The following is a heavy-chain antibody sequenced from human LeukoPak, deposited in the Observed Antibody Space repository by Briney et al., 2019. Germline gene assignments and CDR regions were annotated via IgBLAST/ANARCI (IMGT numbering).Heavy chain of an antibody. Sequence: KPSETLSLTCAVYGGSFSGYYWSWIRQPPGKGLEWIGKINHSGSTNYNPSLKSRVTISVDTSKNQFSLKLSSVTAADTAVYYCASLPAAIDAFDYWGQGTLVTVSS. D-gene: IGHD2-2*01. V-gene: IGHV4-34*01. CDR3: ASLPAAIDAFDY. CDR1: GGSFSGYY. CDR2: INHSGST. J-gene: IGHJ4*02.